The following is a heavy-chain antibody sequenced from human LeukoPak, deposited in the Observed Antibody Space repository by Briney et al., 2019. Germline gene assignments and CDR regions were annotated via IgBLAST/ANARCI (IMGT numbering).Heavy chain of an antibody. CDR3: ARESSDIVVVPAAPHYYYYMDV. CDR1: GGSISSSSYY. D-gene: IGHD2-2*01. J-gene: IGHJ6*03. Sequence: SETLSLTCTVSGGSISSSSYYWGWIRQPPGKGLEWIGSIYYSGSTYYNPSLKSRVTISVDTSKNQFSLKLSSVTAADTAVYYCARESSDIVVVPAAPHYYYYMDVWGKGTMVTVSS. V-gene: IGHV4-39*07. CDR2: IYYSGST.